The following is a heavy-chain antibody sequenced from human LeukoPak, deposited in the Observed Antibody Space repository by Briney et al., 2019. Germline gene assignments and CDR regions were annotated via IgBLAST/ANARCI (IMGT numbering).Heavy chain of an antibody. J-gene: IGHJ4*02. Sequence: ASVKVSFKASGYTFTGYYMHWVRQAPGQGLGWMGWVNPNSGGTNYAQKFQGRVTMTRDTSISTAYMELSRLRSDDTAVYYCARDCSSTSCYDYWGQGTLVTVSS. CDR1: GYTFTGYY. CDR3: ARDCSSTSCYDY. D-gene: IGHD2-2*01. V-gene: IGHV1-2*02. CDR2: VNPNSGGT.